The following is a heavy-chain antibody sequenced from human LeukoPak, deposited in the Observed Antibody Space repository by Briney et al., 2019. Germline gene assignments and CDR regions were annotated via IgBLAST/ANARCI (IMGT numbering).Heavy chain of an antibody. Sequence: GGSLRLSCAASGFTFKNYAMNWVRQSPGQGLEWVSTISGDAVTSWYADSVKGRFTVSRDNSKNTLYLQMNSLRAEDTAIYYCAKRGMAVASPYYFNYWGQGTLVTVSS. J-gene: IGHJ4*02. CDR3: AKRGMAVASPYYFNY. V-gene: IGHV3-23*01. D-gene: IGHD6-19*01. CDR2: ISGDAVTS. CDR1: GFTFKNYA.